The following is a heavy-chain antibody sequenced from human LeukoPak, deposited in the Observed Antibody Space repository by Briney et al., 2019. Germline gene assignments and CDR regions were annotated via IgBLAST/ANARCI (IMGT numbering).Heavy chain of an antibody. V-gene: IGHV3-33*01. Sequence: GGSLRLSCAASGFTFSTYGMHWVRQAPGKGLEWVSVIWFDGSTQYYADSVKGRFTISRDNSKNTLYLQMNSLRAEDTAVYYCARDSVVLGQSYNWFDPWGQGTLVTVSS. CDR3: ARDSVVLGQSYNWFDP. CDR1: GFTFSTYG. J-gene: IGHJ5*02. CDR2: IWFDGSTQ. D-gene: IGHD2-15*01.